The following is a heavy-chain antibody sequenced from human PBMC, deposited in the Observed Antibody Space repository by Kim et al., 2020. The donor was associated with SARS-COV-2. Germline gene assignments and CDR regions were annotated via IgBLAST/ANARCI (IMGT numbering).Heavy chain of an antibody. D-gene: IGHD1-26*01. Sequence: DSVKGRFTISRDNAKNSLYLQMNSLRAEDTAVYYCARGVGALYYYYGMDVWGQGTTVTVSS. J-gene: IGHJ6*02. V-gene: IGHV3-7*03. CDR3: ARGVGALYYYYGMDV.